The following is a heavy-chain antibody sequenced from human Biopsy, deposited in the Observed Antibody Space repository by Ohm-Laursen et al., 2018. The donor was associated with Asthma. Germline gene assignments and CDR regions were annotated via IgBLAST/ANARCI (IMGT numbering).Heavy chain of an antibody. CDR1: GFTFSSYW. CDR2: IWYDGRKK. J-gene: IGHJ6*02. D-gene: IGHD6-6*01. V-gene: IGHV3-33*08. CDR3: ARKIAARGGMGV. Sequence: SLRLSCAASGFTFSSYWMHWVRQAPGKGLEWVSFIWYDGRKKTYADSVKGRFTISRDNSKNTLYLQMNSLRAEDTAVYYCARKIAARGGMGVWGQGTTVTVSS.